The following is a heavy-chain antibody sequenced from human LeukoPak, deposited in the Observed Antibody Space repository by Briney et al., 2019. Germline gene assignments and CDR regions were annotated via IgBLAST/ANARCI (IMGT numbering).Heavy chain of an antibody. J-gene: IGHJ5*02. CDR3: ARRGSSVVPAAIVGNWFDP. CDR1: GGTFSSYA. CDR2: IIPIFGTA. D-gene: IGHD2-2*01. Sequence: GASVKVSCKASGGTFSSYAISWVRQAPGQGLEWMGGIIPIFGTANYAQKFQGRVTITADESTSTAYMELSSLRSEDTAVYYCARRGSSVVPAAIVGNWFDPWGQETLVTVSS. V-gene: IGHV1-69*13.